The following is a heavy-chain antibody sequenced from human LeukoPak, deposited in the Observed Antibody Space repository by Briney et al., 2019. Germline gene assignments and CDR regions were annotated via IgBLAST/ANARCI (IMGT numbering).Heavy chain of an antibody. D-gene: IGHD3-9*01. J-gene: IGHJ4*02. CDR1: GFTFSNYA. CDR3: AKWGDYDVLTGYYVSDY. V-gene: IGHV3-23*01. CDR2: ITGSGGNT. Sequence: PGGSLRLSCAASGFTFSNYAMSWVRRAPGKGLEWVSAITGSGGNTYYADSVKGRFTTSRDNSKNTVFLQMNSLRAEDTAVYYCAKWGDYDVLTGYYVSDYWGQGTLVTVSS.